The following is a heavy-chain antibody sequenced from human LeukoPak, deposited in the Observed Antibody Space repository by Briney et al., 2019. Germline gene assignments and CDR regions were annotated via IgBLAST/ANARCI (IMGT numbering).Heavy chain of an antibody. CDR3: AKVYLTALDY. CDR2: ISYDGSNK. D-gene: IGHD1-14*01. CDR1: EFTFSSYA. Sequence: GGSLRLSCVASEFTFSSYAMHWVRQAPGKGLEWVAVISYDGSNKYYADSVKGRFTISRDNSKNTLYLQMNSLRAEDTAVYYCAKVYLTALDYWGQGTLVTVSS. V-gene: IGHV3-30*04. J-gene: IGHJ4*02.